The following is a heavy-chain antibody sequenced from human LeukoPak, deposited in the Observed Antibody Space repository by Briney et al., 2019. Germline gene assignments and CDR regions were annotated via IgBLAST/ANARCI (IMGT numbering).Heavy chain of an antibody. Sequence: ASVKVSCKASGYTFTSYDINWVRQATGQGLEWMGWMNPNSGNSGYAQKFQGRVTITRNTSISTAYMELSSLRSEDTAVYYCARDQLAAAGTADYWGQGTLVTVSS. CDR3: ARDQLAAAGTADY. CDR1: GYTFTSYD. CDR2: MNPNSGNS. V-gene: IGHV1-8*03. D-gene: IGHD6-13*01. J-gene: IGHJ4*02.